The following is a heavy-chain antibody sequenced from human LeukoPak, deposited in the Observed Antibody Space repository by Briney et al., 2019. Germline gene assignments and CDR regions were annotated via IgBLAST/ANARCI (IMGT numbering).Heavy chain of an antibody. CDR1: GYTFTSYY. Sequence: ASVTVSCPASGYTFTSYYMHWVGQAPGQGLEWMGMINPRGGSTSYAQKFQGRVTMTRDTSTSTVYMELSSLRSEDTAVYYCARGTKLRYFDWAIRSLSGDDYWGQGTLVTVSS. V-gene: IGHV1-46*01. CDR3: ARGTKLRYFDWAIRSLSGDDY. J-gene: IGHJ4*02. D-gene: IGHD3-9*01. CDR2: INPRGGST.